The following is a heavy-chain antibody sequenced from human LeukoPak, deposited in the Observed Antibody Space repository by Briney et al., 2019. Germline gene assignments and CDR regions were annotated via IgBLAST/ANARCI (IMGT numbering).Heavy chain of an antibody. V-gene: IGHV3-23*01. Sequence: GGSLRLSCVASGFVFSSFGMHWVRQAPGKGLEWVSGISGSGGSTYYADSVKGRFTISRDNSKKTLYLQMNSLRAEDTAMYYCARVRYGSGSYYYFDYWGQGTLVTVSS. CDR2: ISGSGGST. CDR1: GFVFSSFG. D-gene: IGHD3-10*01. CDR3: ARVRYGSGSYYYFDY. J-gene: IGHJ4*02.